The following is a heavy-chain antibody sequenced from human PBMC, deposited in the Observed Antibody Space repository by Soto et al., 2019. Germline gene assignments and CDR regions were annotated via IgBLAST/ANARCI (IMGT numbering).Heavy chain of an antibody. CDR2: MSSDGRNE. J-gene: IGHJ4*02. Sequence: QVQLVESGGGLVQPGRSLRLSCEGSGFTFNKYGMHWVRQAPGKGLEWVAVMSSDGRNEYYADSVKGRFTISRDNSNSTLYLQMSSLRPEDTAVYYCAKVGHIAVVTAWFDYWGQGTLVTVSS. CDR1: GFTFNKYG. V-gene: IGHV3-30*18. CDR3: AKVGHIAVVTAWFDY. D-gene: IGHD2-21*02.